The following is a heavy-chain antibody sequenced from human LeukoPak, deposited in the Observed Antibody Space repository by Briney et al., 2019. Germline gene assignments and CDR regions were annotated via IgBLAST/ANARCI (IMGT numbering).Heavy chain of an antibody. Sequence: SETLSLTCAVYGGSFSGYYWSWIRQPPGKGLEWIGEINHSGSTNYNPSLKSRVTISVDTSKNQFSLKLSSVTAADTAVYYCAKDRLLWFGELSNGPVGAFDIWGQGTMVTVSS. D-gene: IGHD3-10*01. V-gene: IGHV4-34*01. CDR2: INHSGST. CDR1: GGSFSGYY. CDR3: AKDRLLWFGELSNGPVGAFDI. J-gene: IGHJ3*02.